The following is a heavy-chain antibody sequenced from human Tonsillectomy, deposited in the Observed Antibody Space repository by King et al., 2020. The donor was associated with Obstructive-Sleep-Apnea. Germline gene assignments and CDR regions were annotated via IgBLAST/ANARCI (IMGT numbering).Heavy chain of an antibody. CDR1: GFSFSSYW. J-gene: IGHJ4*02. CDR3: ARTFGYSYGDY. Sequence: VQLVESGGGLVQPGGSLRLSCAASGFSFSSYWMHWVRQVPGKGLVWVSRINNDGSTTGYADSVKGRVTISRDNAKNTVDLQMNSLRAEDTAVYHCARTFGYSYGDYWGQGTLVTVSS. CDR2: INNDGSTT. V-gene: IGHV3-74*01. D-gene: IGHD5-18*01.